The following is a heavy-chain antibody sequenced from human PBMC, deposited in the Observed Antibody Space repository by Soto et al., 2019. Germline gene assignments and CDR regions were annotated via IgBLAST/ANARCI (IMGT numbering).Heavy chain of an antibody. CDR2: ISYDGSNK. CDR1: GFTFRSYA. CDR3: AGGDREDIAVVVGARPGEYGVDV. V-gene: IGHV3-30-3*01. D-gene: IGHD2-15*01. Sequence: QVQLVESGGGVVQPGRSLRLSCAASGFTFRSYAMHWVRQAPGKGLECVAVISYDGSNKFYRDSVKGRFTISRDNSKNILYLQINSLRYEDTAVYYCAGGDREDIAVVVGARPGEYGVDVWGQGTTVTVSS. J-gene: IGHJ6*02.